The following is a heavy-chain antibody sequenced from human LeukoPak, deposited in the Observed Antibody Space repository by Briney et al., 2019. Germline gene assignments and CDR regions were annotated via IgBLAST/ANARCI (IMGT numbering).Heavy chain of an antibody. J-gene: IGHJ5*02. CDR1: GFAFSNYW. Sequence: PGGSLRLSCAASGFAFSNYWLHWVRQAPGKGLEWVARINTHGSSTNYADSVKGRFTISRDNSKNTLYLQLNSLRAEDTAVYYCAREHLGFDPWGQGALVTVSS. CDR2: INTHGSST. CDR3: AREHLGFDP. V-gene: IGHV3-74*01.